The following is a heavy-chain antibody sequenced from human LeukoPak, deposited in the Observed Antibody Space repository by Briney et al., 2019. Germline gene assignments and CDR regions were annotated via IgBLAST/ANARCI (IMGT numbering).Heavy chain of an antibody. CDR2: INHSGST. V-gene: IGHV4-34*01. CDR1: GGSFSGYY. Sequence: SETLSLTCAVYGGSFSGYYWSWIRQPPGKGLEWIGEINHSGSTYYNPSLKSRVTISVDTSKNQFSLKLSSVTAADTAVYYCTRVEYDSSIDYWGQGTLVTVSS. J-gene: IGHJ4*02. D-gene: IGHD3-22*01. CDR3: TRVEYDSSIDY.